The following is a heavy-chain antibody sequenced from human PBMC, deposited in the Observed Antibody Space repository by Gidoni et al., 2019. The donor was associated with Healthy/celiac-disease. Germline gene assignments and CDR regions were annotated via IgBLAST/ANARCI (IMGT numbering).Heavy chain of an antibody. V-gene: IGHV4-34*02. D-gene: IGHD3-9*01. CDR2: INHSGST. CDR1: GGSFSGYY. J-gene: IGHJ4*02. Sequence: QVQLQQWGAGLLKPSETLSLTCAVYGGSFSGYYWSWIRQPPGKGLEWIGEINHSGSTNYNPSLKSRVTISVDTSKNQFSLKLSSVTAADTAVYYCARARADQPRDILTGYSVGYYFDYWGQGTLVTVSS. CDR3: ARARADQPRDILTGYSVGYYFDY.